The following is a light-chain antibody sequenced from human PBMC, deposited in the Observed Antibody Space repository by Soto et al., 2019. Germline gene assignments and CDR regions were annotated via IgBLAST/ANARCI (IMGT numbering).Light chain of an antibody. V-gene: IGKV3-11*01. Sequence: EIVLTQSPATLSLSPGERATLSCRASQSVSSYLAWYQQKPGQAPRLLIYDASNRAPGIPARFSGSGSGTDFTLTISSLEPEDFAVYYCQQRSNWPPWTFGQGTKAEIK. CDR3: QQRSNWPPWT. J-gene: IGKJ1*01. CDR2: DAS. CDR1: QSVSSY.